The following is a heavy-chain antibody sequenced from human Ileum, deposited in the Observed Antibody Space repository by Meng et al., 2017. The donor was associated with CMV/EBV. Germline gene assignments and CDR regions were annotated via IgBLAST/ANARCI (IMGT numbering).Heavy chain of an antibody. Sequence: QVQLVGCGGDLVKPGGSLRISCAASGFTFSDYYMTWIRQAPGKAPEWLSYISQTSTYINYADSVKGRFTISRDNAKNSVYLQMNSLEPEDTAVYYCSRDPRTLDYWGQGTLVTVSS. J-gene: IGHJ4*02. V-gene: IGHV3-11*05. CDR1: GFTFSDYY. CDR3: SRDPRTLDY. CDR2: ISQTSTYI.